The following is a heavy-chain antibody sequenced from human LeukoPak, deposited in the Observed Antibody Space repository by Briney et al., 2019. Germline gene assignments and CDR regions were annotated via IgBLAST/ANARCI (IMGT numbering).Heavy chain of an antibody. J-gene: IGHJ5*02. CDR1: GGSISSYY. CDR3: ARDLVVGATTGGDWFDP. Sequence: SETLSLTCTVSGGSISSYYWSWIRQPPGKGLEWIGYIYYSGSTNYNPSLKSRVTISVDKSKNQFSLKLSSVTAADTAVYYCARDLVVGATTGGDWFDPWGQGTLVTVSS. CDR2: IYYSGST. D-gene: IGHD1-26*01. V-gene: IGHV4-59*12.